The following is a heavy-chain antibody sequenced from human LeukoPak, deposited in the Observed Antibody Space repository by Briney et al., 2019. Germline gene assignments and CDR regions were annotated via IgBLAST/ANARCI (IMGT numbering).Heavy chain of an antibody. V-gene: IGHV4-4*07. CDR1: GGSISSYY. CDR2: VYTTGST. J-gene: IGHJ3*02. D-gene: IGHD1-26*01. Sequence: PSETLSLTCTVSGGSISSYYWSWIRQPAGKGLEWIGRVYTTGSTIYNASLKGRVTISLDTSKNQFSLRLTSVTAADTAVYFCARDAWESRAFDIWGQGTMVTVSS. CDR3: ARDAWESRAFDI.